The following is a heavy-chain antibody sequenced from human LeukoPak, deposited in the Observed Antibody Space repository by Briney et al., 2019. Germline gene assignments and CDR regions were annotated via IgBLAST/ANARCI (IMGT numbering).Heavy chain of an antibody. CDR2: IYYSGST. Sequence: GSLRLSCAASGFTFSSYSMNWVRQAPGKGLEWIGYIYYSGSTNYNPSLKSRVTISVDTSKNQFSLKLSSVTAADTAVYYCATFSDSSGYLGYYYYYMDVWGKGTTVTVSS. CDR3: ATFSDSSGYLGYYYYYMDV. V-gene: IGHV4-59*01. CDR1: GFTFSSYS. D-gene: IGHD3-22*01. J-gene: IGHJ6*03.